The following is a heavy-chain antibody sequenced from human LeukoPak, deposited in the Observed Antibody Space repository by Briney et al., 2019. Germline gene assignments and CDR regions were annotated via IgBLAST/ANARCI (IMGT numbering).Heavy chain of an antibody. D-gene: IGHD4-17*01. Sequence: SETLSLTCAVSGGSISSGGYSWSWIRQPSGKGLEWIGYIYHSGSTYYNPSLKSRVTISVDRSKNQFSLKLSSVTAADTAVYYCARGTDGYYFDYWGQGTLVTVSS. CDR2: IYHSGST. CDR1: GGSISSGGYS. J-gene: IGHJ4*02. CDR3: ARGTDGYYFDY. V-gene: IGHV4-30-2*01.